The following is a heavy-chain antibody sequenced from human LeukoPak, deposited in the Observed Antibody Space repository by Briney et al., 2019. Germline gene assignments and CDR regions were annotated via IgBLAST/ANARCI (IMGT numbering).Heavy chain of an antibody. Sequence: PGGSLRLSCAASGFTFSSYSMNWVRQAPGKGLEWVSSISSSSSYIYYADSVKGRFTISRDNAKNSLYLQMNSLRAEDTAVYYCARDLTLWFGDETRWGQGTLVTVSS. V-gene: IGHV3-21*01. J-gene: IGHJ4*02. CDR3: ARDLTLWFGDETR. D-gene: IGHD3-10*01. CDR1: GFTFSSYS. CDR2: ISSSSSYI.